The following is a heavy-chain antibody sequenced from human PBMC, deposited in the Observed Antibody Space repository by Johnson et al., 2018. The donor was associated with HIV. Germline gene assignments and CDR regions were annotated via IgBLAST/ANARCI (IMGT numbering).Heavy chain of an antibody. V-gene: IGHV3-33*01. CDR2: IWYDGSST. Sequence: QVQLVESGGGVVQPGRSLRVSCAASGFTFSSYGMHWVRQAPGKGLEWVAVIWYDGSSTYYADSVKGRFTISRDNSKNTLYLQMNSLRAEDTALYYCATTNNIALPGYVWGQGTMVTVSS. D-gene: IGHD3-3*02. J-gene: IGHJ3*01. CDR1: GFTFSSYG. CDR3: ATTNNIALPGYV.